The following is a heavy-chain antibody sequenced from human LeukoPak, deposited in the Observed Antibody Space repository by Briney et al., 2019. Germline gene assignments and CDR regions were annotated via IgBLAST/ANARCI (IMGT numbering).Heavy chain of an antibody. V-gene: IGHV1-69*06. Sequence: GASVKVSCKASGGTFSSYAISWVRQAPGQGLEWMGGIIPIFGTANYAQKFQGRVTITADKSTSTAYMELSSLRSEDTAVYYCARCIAAAGTYVVYYYHMDVWGKGTTVTVSS. CDR1: GGTFSSYA. J-gene: IGHJ6*03. CDR2: IIPIFGTA. CDR3: ARCIAAAGTYVVYYYHMDV. D-gene: IGHD6-13*01.